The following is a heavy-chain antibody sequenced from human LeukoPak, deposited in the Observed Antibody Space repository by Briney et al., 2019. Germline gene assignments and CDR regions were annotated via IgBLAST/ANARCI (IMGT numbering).Heavy chain of an antibody. Sequence: GGSLRLSCAASGFTVSGTCMDWVRQAPGKGLEWVSVIYGGGGTVYADSVKGRFTISRDNSKNSLRTEDSAVYYCARDRAGTLSWVEFHLWGQGTLVNVSS. CDR2: IYGGGGT. CDR3: ARDRAGTLSWVEFHL. D-gene: IGHD3-10*01. CDR1: GFTVSGTC. V-gene: IGHV3-53*05. J-gene: IGHJ5*02.